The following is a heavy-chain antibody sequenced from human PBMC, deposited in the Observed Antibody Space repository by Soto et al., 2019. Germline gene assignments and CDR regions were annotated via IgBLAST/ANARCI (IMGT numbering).Heavy chain of an antibody. V-gene: IGHV1-2*02. CDR1: GYTFTGYY. CDR3: ARAAIAARPRGWFDP. J-gene: IGHJ5*02. CDR2: INPNSGGT. Sequence: VKVSCKASGYTFTGYYMHWVRQAPGQGLEWMGWINPNSGGTNYAQKFQGRVTMTRDTSISTAYMELSRLRSDDTAVYYCARAAIAARPRGWFDPWGQGTLVTVSS. D-gene: IGHD6-6*01.